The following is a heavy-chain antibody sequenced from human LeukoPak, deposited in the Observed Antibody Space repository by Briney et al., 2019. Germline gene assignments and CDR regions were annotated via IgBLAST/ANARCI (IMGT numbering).Heavy chain of an antibody. D-gene: IGHD1-26*01. CDR1: GDSVSSNSAT. V-gene: IGHV6-1*01. J-gene: IGHJ4*02. Sequence: SQSLSLTCVISGDSVSSNSATWNWIRQSPSRGLEWLGRTYYRSKWYNDYAVSVKSRITINPDTSQNQFSLQLNSVTPEDTAVYYCARVRWEPRYYFDYWGQGTLVTVSS. CDR2: TYYRSKWYN. CDR3: ARVRWEPRYYFDY.